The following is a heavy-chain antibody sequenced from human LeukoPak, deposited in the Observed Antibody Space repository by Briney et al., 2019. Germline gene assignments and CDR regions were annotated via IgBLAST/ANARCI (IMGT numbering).Heavy chain of an antibody. CDR2: ISWDGGST. J-gene: IGHJ5*02. V-gene: IGHV3-43D*03. CDR1: GFTFDDYT. CDR3: TKAASSSPGGSDP. Sequence: AGGSLRLSCAASGFTFDDYTMHWVRQAPGKGLEWVSLISWDGGSTYYADSVKGRFTISRDNSKNSLYLQMNSLRAEDTAFYYCTKAASSSPGGSDPWGQGTLVTVSS.